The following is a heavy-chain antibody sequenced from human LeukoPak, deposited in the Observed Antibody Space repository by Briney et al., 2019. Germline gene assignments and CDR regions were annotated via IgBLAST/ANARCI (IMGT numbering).Heavy chain of an antibody. CDR3: ARGISDFWSGYDYYY. CDR2: IYSSGST. Sequence: IYSSGSTNYPPSLKSRVSISVDTSKKQFSLKLSSVTAADTAVYYCARGISDFWSGYDYYYWGQGTLVTVSS. V-gene: IGHV4-59*09. D-gene: IGHD3-3*01. J-gene: IGHJ4*02.